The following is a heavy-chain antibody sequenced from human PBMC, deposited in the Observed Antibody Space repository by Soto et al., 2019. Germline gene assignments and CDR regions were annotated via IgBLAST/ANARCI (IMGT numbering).Heavy chain of an antibody. D-gene: IGHD6-13*01. CDR2: ISYDGSNK. Sequence: QVQLVESGGGVVQPGRSLRLSCAASGFTFSSYAMHWVRQAPGKGLEWVAVISYDGSNKYYADSVKGRFTISRDNSKNTLYLQMNSLRAEDTAVYYCARDKVAAAGTSWGNFDYWGRGTLVTVSS. CDR1: GFTFSSYA. V-gene: IGHV3-30-3*01. CDR3: ARDKVAAAGTSWGNFDY. J-gene: IGHJ4*02.